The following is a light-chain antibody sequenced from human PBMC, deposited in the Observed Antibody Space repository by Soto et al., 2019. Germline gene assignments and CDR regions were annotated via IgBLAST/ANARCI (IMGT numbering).Light chain of an antibody. Sequence: DIQMTQSPSTLSASVGDRVTITCRASQRISSWLAWYQQKPGKAPKLLIYKASTLQSGVPLRFSGSGSGTEFTLTISSLQPDDFATYYCLQYNTYPLTFGGGTKVEIK. J-gene: IGKJ4*01. CDR1: QRISSW. CDR3: LQYNTYPLT. CDR2: KAS. V-gene: IGKV1-5*03.